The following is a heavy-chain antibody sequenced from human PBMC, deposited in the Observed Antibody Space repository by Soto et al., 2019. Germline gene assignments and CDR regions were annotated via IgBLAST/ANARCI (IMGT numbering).Heavy chain of an antibody. D-gene: IGHD3-16*02. J-gene: IGHJ1*01. CDR3: VRLDSSPPYRC. V-gene: IGHV4-39*01. Sequence: QLQLQESGPGLVKPSETLSLTCTVSGGSISSSSYYWGWIRQPPGKGLEWIGSIYYSGSTYYNASLNSLASITVDTSTNLFHLARSSVTAADAAVYYCVRLDSSPPYRCWGQGTLVTVSS. CDR1: GGSISSSSYY. CDR2: IYYSGST.